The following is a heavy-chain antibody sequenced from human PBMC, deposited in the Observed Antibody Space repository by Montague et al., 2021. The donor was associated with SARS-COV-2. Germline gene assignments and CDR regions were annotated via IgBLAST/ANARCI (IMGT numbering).Heavy chain of an antibody. Sequence: SETLSLTCLVSGGTISTDNLYWYFAWIRQTPVKGLEWIGRIFHNEDSSYNPSLITRATISIDTSMYQFSLCLTSGTAPDTAVYYCARHVSNLRAAVDYFAYWGQGTPVTVSS. D-gene: IGHD5/OR15-5a*01. V-gene: IGHV4-39*01. J-gene: IGHJ4*02. CDR2: IFHNEDS. CDR3: ARHVSNLRAAVDYFAY. CDR1: GGTISTDNLYWY.